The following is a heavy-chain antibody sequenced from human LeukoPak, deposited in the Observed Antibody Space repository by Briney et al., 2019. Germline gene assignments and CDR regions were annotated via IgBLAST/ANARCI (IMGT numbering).Heavy chain of an antibody. Sequence: GGSLRLSCAASGFTFSTYVMTWVRQAPGKGLEWVSVISGRGDYTYYADSMKGRFTISRDNSKNSLFLQMNSLRAEDTAVCYCAKGPRSSWYHYGMDVWGKGTTVTVSS. CDR2: ISGRGDYT. J-gene: IGHJ6*04. CDR1: GFTFSTYV. D-gene: IGHD6-13*01. V-gene: IGHV3-23*01. CDR3: AKGPRSSWYHYGMDV.